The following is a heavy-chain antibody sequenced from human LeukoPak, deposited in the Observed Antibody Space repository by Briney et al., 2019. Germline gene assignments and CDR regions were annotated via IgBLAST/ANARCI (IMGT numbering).Heavy chain of an antibody. CDR1: GYSISSGYY. CDR2: IYHSGST. Sequence: SETLSLTCAVSGYSISSGYYWGWIRQPPGKGLEWIGSIYHSGSTYYNPSLKSRVTISVDTSKNQFSLKLSSVTAADTAVYYCARHVLRYFDWLFGPVDAFDIWGQRTMVTVSS. CDR3: ARHVLRYFDWLFGPVDAFDI. J-gene: IGHJ3*02. D-gene: IGHD3-9*01. V-gene: IGHV4-38-2*01.